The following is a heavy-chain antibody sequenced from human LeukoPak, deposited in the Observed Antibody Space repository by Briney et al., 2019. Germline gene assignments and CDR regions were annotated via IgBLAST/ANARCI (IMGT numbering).Heavy chain of an antibody. CDR2: INPNSGGT. Sequence: ASVKVSCKASGYTFTGYCMHWVRQAPGQGLEWMGWINPNSGGTNYAQKFQGRVTMTRDTSISTAYMELSRLRSDDTAVYYCARAWSVGSQFDYWGQGTLVTVSS. CDR1: GYTFTGYC. D-gene: IGHD2-15*01. J-gene: IGHJ4*02. CDR3: ARAWSVGSQFDY. V-gene: IGHV1-2*02.